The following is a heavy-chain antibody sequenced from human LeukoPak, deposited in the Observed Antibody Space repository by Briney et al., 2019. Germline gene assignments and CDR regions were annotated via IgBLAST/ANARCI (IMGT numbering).Heavy chain of an antibody. CDR1: GGSFSGYY. CDR3: ARRLGDAYYFDY. V-gene: IGHV4-34*01. Sequence: SETLSLTCAVYGGSFSGYYWSWIRQPPGKGLEWIGEINHSGSTNYNPSLKSRVTISVDTSKNQFSLKLSSVTAADTAVYYCARRLGDAYYFDYWGQGTLVTVSS. J-gene: IGHJ4*02. D-gene: IGHD1-26*01. CDR2: INHSGST.